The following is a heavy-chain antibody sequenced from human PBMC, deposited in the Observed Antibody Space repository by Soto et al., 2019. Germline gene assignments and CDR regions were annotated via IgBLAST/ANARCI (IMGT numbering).Heavy chain of an antibody. J-gene: IGHJ3*02. Sequence: GESLKISCKGSGYSFTSNYWIGWGRQMPGKDLEWMGIIYPSDSDTTYSPSFQGQVTISADKSISTAYLQWSSLKASDTAMYYCARPMSSGRDDAFDIWGQGTMVTVSS. CDR2: IYPSDSDT. V-gene: IGHV5-51*01. D-gene: IGHD3-22*01. CDR1: GYSFTSNYW. CDR3: ARPMSSGRDDAFDI.